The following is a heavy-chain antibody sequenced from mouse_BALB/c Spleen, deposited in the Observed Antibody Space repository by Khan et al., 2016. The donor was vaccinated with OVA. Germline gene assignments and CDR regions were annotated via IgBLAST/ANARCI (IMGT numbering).Heavy chain of an antibody. D-gene: IGHD3-1*01. CDR2: INPYNDYT. V-gene: IGHV1S136*01. CDR3: TRGVLGRQTWFAD. J-gene: IGHJ3*01. Sequence: EVQLQQSGPELVKPGASVKMSCKASGYTFTSYDMHWVKQKPGQGLEWIGYINPYNDYTKFNEKFNGKATLTSDKSSSTAYMELSSLPSEDSAVFYCTRGVLGRQTWFADWGQGTLVTVSA. CDR1: GYTFTSYD.